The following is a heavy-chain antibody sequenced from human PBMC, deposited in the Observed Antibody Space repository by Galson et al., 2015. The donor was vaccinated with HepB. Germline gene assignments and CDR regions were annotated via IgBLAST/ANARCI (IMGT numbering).Heavy chain of an antibody. CDR1: GYTFTSYG. D-gene: IGHD1-26*01. V-gene: IGHV1-18*04. J-gene: IGHJ6*02. CDR3: AREGSGSYWGGYYYYGMDV. CDR2: ISAYNGNT. Sequence: SVKVSCKASGYTFTSYGISWVRQAPGQGLEWMGWISAYNGNTNYAQKLQGRVTMTTDTSTSTAYMELRSLRSDDTAVYYCAREGSGSYWGGYYYYGMDVWGQGTTVTVSS.